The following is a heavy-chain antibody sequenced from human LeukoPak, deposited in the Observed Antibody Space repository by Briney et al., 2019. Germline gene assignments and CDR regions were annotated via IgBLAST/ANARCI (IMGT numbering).Heavy chain of an antibody. V-gene: IGHV4-34*01. Sequence: SETLSLTCAVYGGSFSGYYWSWIRQPPGKGLEWIGEINHSGSTNYNPSLKSRVTISVDTSKNQFSLKLSSVTAADTAVYYCARGRVVVDTAMVQYYYYYYYMDVWGKGTTVTVSS. D-gene: IGHD5-18*01. J-gene: IGHJ6*03. CDR1: GGSFSGYY. CDR3: ARGRVVVDTAMVQYYYYYYYMDV. CDR2: INHSGST.